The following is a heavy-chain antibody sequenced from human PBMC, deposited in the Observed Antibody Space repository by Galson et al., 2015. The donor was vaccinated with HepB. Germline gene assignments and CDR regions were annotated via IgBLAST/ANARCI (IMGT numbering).Heavy chain of an antibody. CDR1: GFMFSNFA. Sequence: SLRLSCAASGFMFSNFAMSWVRQAPGKGLEWVSGISGSGGNKYYADSVKGRFTISRDNSKNTLYLQMNSLRAEDTAVYYCATSPPGATSTFYYFDYWGQGTPVTVSS. D-gene: IGHD5-12*01. CDR2: ISGSGGNK. CDR3: ATSPPGATSTFYYFDY. J-gene: IGHJ4*02. V-gene: IGHV3-23*01.